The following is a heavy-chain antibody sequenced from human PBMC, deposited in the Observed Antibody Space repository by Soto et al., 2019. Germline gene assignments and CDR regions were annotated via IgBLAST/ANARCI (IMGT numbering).Heavy chain of an antibody. CDR3: ARDHSLYFFDY. Sequence: QVQLVQFGAEVKKPGASLKVSCKASGYTFTGDYIHWVRQAPGQGLEWMGWIHPNSGGTNYAQKLQGRVTMTRDTSISTAYMELSRLLSADTAVYYCARDHSLYFFDYWGQGTLVTVS. D-gene: IGHD5-18*01. V-gene: IGHV1-2*02. CDR1: GYTFTGDY. CDR2: IHPNSGGT. J-gene: IGHJ4*02.